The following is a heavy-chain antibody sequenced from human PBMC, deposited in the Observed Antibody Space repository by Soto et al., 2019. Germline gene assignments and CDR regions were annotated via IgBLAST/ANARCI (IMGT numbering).Heavy chain of an antibody. Sequence: GGSLRLSCAASGFTFDDYAMHCVRQAPGKGLEWVSGISWNSGSIGYADSVKGRFTISRDNAKNSLYLQMNSLRAEDTALYYCARGWIQLWLPMDVWGKGTTVNVSS. CDR1: GFTFDDYA. V-gene: IGHV3-9*01. J-gene: IGHJ6*03. CDR3: ARGWIQLWLPMDV. D-gene: IGHD5-18*01. CDR2: ISWNSGSI.